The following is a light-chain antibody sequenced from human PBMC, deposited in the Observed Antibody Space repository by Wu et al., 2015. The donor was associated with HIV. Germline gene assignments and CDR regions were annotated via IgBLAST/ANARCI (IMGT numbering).Light chain of an antibody. J-gene: IGKJ5*01. Sequence: ETVLTQSPGTLSLSPGERATLSCRASQSVGSRYLAWYQQKPGQAPRLLIYGASSRATGIPDRFSGSGSGTDFTLTISSLEPEDSAVYYCQQHYNWPLTFGQGTRLEIK. CDR2: GAS. CDR1: QSVGSRY. V-gene: IGKV3D-20*02. CDR3: QQHYNWPLT.